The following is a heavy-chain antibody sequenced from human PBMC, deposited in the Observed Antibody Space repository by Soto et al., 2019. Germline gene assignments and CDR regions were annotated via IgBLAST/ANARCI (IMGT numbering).Heavy chain of an antibody. D-gene: IGHD3-10*01. V-gene: IGHV1-18*01. J-gene: IGHJ4*02. CDR2: ISAYNGNT. Sequence: QVQLVQSGAEVKKPGASVKVSCKASGYTFTSYGISWVRQAPGQGLEWMGWISAYNGNTNYAQKLQGRVTMTTDTSTSTAYMELRSLRSDDTAVYYCAREKAVYGSGPYLPSSDYWGQGTLVTVSS. CDR1: GYTFTSYG. CDR3: AREKAVYGSGPYLPSSDY.